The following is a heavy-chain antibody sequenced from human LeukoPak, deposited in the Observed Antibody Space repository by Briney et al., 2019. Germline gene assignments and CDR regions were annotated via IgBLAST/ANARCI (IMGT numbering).Heavy chain of an antibody. CDR1: GGSISSSSYY. D-gene: IGHD3-16*02. J-gene: IGHJ4*02. Sequence: SETLSLTCTVSGGSISSSSYYWGWIRQPPGKGLEWIGSSFYSGYTYYNPSLKSRVTISVDTSKNQFSLKLSSVTAADTAVYYCARAITFGGVIVSYFDYWGQGTLVTVSS. V-gene: IGHV4-39*01. CDR2: SFYSGYT. CDR3: ARAITFGGVIVSYFDY.